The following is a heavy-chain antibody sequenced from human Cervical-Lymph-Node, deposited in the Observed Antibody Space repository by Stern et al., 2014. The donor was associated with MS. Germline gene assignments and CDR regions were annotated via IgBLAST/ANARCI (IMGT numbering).Heavy chain of an antibody. V-gene: IGHV1-2*06. D-gene: IGHD1-26*01. Sequence: EQLVESGAEVKKPGASVKVSCKASGYTFNGYYMHWVRQAPGQGLEWMGRINPNRGGTQYAQKFQGRVTMTKGPSIRQAYMDMSRLRSDDPAVYYCARVHQWEPNWFDPWGQGTLVTVSS. CDR3: ARVHQWEPNWFDP. J-gene: IGHJ5*02. CDR1: GYTFNGYY. CDR2: INPNRGGT.